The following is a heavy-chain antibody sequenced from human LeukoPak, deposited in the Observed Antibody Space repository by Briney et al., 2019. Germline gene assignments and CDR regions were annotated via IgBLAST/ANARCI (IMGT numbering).Heavy chain of an antibody. CDR3: AREKGYGDLAFDI. D-gene: IGHD4-17*01. CDR2: IIPIFGTA. CDR1: GGTFSSYA. J-gene: IGHJ3*02. Sequence: GASVKVSCKASGGTFSSYAISWVRQAPGQGLEWMGGIIPIFGTANYAQKFQGRVTITADESTSTAYMELSSLRSEDTAVYYCAREKGYGDLAFDIWGQGTMVTVSS. V-gene: IGHV1-69*13.